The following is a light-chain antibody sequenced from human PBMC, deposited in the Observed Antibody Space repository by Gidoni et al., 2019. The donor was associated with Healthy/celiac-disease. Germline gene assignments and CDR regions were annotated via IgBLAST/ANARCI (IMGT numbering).Light chain of an antibody. J-gene: IGLJ3*02. V-gene: IGLV2-23*02. CDR3: CSYAGSSTWV. CDR2: EVS. CDR1: SSDVGCYNL. Sequence: QSALTQPASVSGSPGQPITISCTGTSSDVGCYNLVSWYQQHPGKAPKLMIYEVSKRPSGVSNRFSGSKSGNTASLTISGLQAEDEADYYCCSYAGSSTWVFGGGTKLTVL.